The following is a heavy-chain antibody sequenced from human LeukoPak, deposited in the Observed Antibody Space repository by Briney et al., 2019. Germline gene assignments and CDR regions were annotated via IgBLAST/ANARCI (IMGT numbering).Heavy chain of an antibody. CDR2: IYYSGST. V-gene: IGHV4-59*08. D-gene: IGHD3-22*01. J-gene: IGHJ3*02. Sequence: SETLSLTCTVSGDSISPYYWSWIRESPGKGLVGIGYIYYSGSTNYNPSLKSRVTISVDMSKNQFSLIMRSVTAADTALYYCARHFTYYYDSSGYPRDAFDIWGQGTMVTVSS. CDR1: GDSISPYY. CDR3: ARHFTYYYDSSGYPRDAFDI.